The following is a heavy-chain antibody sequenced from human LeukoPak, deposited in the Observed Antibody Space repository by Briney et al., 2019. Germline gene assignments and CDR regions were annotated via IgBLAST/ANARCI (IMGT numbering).Heavy chain of an antibody. V-gene: IGHV3-30*02. Sequence: GGSLRLSCAAFGFTFSSYGMHWVRQTPGKGLEWVAFIRHDGSYQQYADSVKGRFSVSRDNSKDMVYLQMNSLRTEDTAVYYCAKNRDSSDYPRDFDFWGQGTLVTVSS. J-gene: IGHJ4*02. CDR1: GFTFSSYG. D-gene: IGHD3-22*01. CDR3: AKNRDSSDYPRDFDF. CDR2: IRHDGSYQ.